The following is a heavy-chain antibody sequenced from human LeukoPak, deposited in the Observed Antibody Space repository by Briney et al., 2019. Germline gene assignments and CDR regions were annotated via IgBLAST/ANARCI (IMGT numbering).Heavy chain of an antibody. CDR1: GFTFSSYW. V-gene: IGHV3-7*01. D-gene: IGHD6-13*01. Sequence: SGGSLRLSCAASGFTFSSYWMSWVRQAPGKGLEGVANIKQDGSEKYYVDSVKGRFTISRDNAKNSLYLQMNSLRAEDTAVYYCARDGIAAAGSHWFDPWGQGTLVTVSS. J-gene: IGHJ5*02. CDR3: ARDGIAAAGSHWFDP. CDR2: IKQDGSEK.